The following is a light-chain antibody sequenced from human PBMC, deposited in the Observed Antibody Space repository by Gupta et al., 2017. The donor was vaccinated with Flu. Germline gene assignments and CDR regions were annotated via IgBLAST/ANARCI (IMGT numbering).Light chain of an antibody. CDR2: DAS. Sequence: GESATLSCRASQSASNYFAWYQQKPGQAPRLLIYDASNRATGLPARFSGSGSGTDFTLTISTLAPEDFAVYYCQQRSNWPRTFGGGTKVEIK. V-gene: IGKV3-11*01. J-gene: IGKJ4*01. CDR3: QQRSNWPRT. CDR1: QSASNY.